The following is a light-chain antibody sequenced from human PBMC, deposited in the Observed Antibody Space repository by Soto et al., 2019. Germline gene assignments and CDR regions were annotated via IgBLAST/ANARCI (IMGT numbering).Light chain of an antibody. CDR1: HSVSSNY. J-gene: IGKJ5*01. V-gene: IGKV3-20*01. CDR2: DAS. CDR3: QQYGSSPIT. Sequence: IVLTQSPVTLSFSPWAIATLSCSASHSVSSNYLAWYQQKPGQAPRLLIYDASSRATGIPDRFSGSGSATDFTLTISRLEPGDFAVYYCQQYGSSPITFGQGTRLENK.